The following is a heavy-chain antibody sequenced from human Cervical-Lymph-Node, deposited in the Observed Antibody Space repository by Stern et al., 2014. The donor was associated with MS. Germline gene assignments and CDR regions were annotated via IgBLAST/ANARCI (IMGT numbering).Heavy chain of an antibody. D-gene: IGHD2-15*01. CDR3: ARSSWRPLDH. CDR2: ISSSGGNS. J-gene: IGHJ4*02. Sequence: VQLVQSGGGLVRPGGSLRLSCTASGFAFSDFYMNWIRQAPGKGLQWLSYISSSGGNSRYADSVKGRFTVSRDNAKNLGFLEMNSLRDDDTSIYYCARSSWRPLDHWGQGTLVTVSS. CDR1: GFAFSDFY. V-gene: IGHV3-11*01.